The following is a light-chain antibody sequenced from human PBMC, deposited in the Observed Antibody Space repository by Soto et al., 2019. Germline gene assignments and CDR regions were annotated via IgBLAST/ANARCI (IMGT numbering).Light chain of an antibody. CDR2: GAS. CDR3: QQYGGSPQT. J-gene: IGKJ1*01. V-gene: IGKV3-20*01. Sequence: ELVLTQSPGTLPLSPGAGATLSCRASQSVSKYLAWYQQKPGQAPRLLIYGASSRATGIPDSFSGSGSGTDFTLTISRLEPEDFAVYYCQQYGGSPQTFGQGTKVEIK. CDR1: QSVSKY.